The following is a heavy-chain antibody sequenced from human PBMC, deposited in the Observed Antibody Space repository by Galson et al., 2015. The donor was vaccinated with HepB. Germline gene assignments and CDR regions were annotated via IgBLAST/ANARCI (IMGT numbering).Heavy chain of an antibody. D-gene: IGHD3-9*01. CDR3: TRGKRVLRYFDWLWDAFDI. Sequence: SLRLSCAASGFTFGDYAMSWFRQAPGKGLEWVGFIRSKAYGGTTEYAASVKGRFTISRDDSKSIAYLQMNSLKTEDTAVYYCTRGKRVLRYFDWLWDAFDIWGQGTMVTVSS. CDR1: GFTFGDYA. V-gene: IGHV3-49*03. CDR2: IRSKAYGGTT. J-gene: IGHJ3*02.